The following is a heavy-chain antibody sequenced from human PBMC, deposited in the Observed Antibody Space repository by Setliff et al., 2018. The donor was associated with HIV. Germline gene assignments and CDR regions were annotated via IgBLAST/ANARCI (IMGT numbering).Heavy chain of an antibody. CDR3: ARGDGYRGNDAYYDSGVDV. CDR2: IYNSGYT. J-gene: IGHJ6*02. V-gene: IGHV4-59*01. CDR1: GAPISSYY. Sequence: PSETLSLTCKVSGAPISSYYWNWIRQPPGKGLEWIGYIYNSGYTNYKPSLKSRVTISLDTSKNQFSLNLRSVTAADTAVYYCARGDGYRGNDAYYDSGVDVWGQGITVTVSS. D-gene: IGHD5-12*01.